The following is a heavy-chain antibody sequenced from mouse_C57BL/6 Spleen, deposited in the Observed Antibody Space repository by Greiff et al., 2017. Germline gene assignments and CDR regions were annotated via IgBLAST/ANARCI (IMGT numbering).Heavy chain of an antibody. J-gene: IGHJ4*01. Sequence: QVQLKQPGAELVKPGASVKMSCKASGYTFTSYWITWVKQRPGQGLEWIGDIYPGSGSTNYNEKFKSKATLTVDTSSSTAYMQLSSLTSEDSAVYYCARFGYSNYENYAMDYWGQGTSVTVSS. V-gene: IGHV1-55*01. CDR2: IYPGSGST. CDR3: ARFGYSNYENYAMDY. CDR1: GYTFTSYW. D-gene: IGHD2-5*01.